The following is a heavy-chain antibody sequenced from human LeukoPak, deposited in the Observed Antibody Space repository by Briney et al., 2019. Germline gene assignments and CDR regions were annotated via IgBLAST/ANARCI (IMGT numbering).Heavy chain of an antibody. Sequence: SETLSLTCTVSNGSINTYYWSWVRQSAGKGLEWIGRIHSSGSTNSNPSLKSRLTMSVDTSMNQFSPKLRSVTAADTAVYYCARDRDSSGWYLNWFDPWGQGTLVTVSS. J-gene: IGHJ5*02. CDR3: ARDRDSSGWYLNWFDP. CDR2: IHSSGST. D-gene: IGHD6-19*01. CDR1: NGSINTYY. V-gene: IGHV4-4*07.